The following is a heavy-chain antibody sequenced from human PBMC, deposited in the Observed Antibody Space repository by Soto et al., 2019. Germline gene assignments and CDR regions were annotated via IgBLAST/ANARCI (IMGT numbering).Heavy chain of an antibody. V-gene: IGHV4-39*01. D-gene: IGHD3-10*01. CDR3: ASTYYYGSGGDSP. Sequence: QMQLQESGPGLVKPSETLSLTCTVSGGSISSNSYYWGWIRQPPGKGLEWIGSMYNSGRTYYNPSLKSRVTISVDTSKNQFPLRLNSVTAADTAVYYCASTYYYGSGGDSPWGQGTLVTVSS. J-gene: IGHJ5*02. CDR2: MYNSGRT. CDR1: GGSISSNSYY.